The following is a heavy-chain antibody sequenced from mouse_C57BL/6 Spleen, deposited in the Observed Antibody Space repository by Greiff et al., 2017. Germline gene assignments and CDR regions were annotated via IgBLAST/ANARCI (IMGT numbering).Heavy chain of an antibody. Sequence: VKVVESGAELVKPGASVKISCKASGYAFSSYWMNWVKQRPGKGLEWIGQIYPGDGDTNYNGKFKGKATLTADKSSSTAYMQLSSLTSEDSAVYFWARSPYYDYLYYAMDYWGQGTSVTVSS. D-gene: IGHD2-4*01. CDR1: GYAFSSYW. CDR3: ARSPYYDYLYYAMDY. CDR2: IYPGDGDT. J-gene: IGHJ4*01. V-gene: IGHV1-80*01.